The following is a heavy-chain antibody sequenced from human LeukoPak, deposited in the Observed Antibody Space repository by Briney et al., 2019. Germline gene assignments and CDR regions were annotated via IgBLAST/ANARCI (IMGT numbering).Heavy chain of an antibody. Sequence: GGSLRLSCAASGFTFSSYWMSWVRQAPGKGLEWVANIKEDGSEKYYVDSVKGRFTISRDNAKNSLYLQMNSLRAEDTAVYYCARDVRSGWYRDYFDYWGQGTPVTVSS. CDR3: ARDVRSGWYRDYFDY. V-gene: IGHV3-7*01. CDR2: IKEDGSEK. J-gene: IGHJ4*02. CDR1: GFTFSSYW. D-gene: IGHD6-19*01.